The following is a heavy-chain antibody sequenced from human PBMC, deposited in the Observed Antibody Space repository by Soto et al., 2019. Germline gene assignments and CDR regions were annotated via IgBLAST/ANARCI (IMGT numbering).Heavy chain of an antibody. CDR3: ARARYSGRYPYFDY. V-gene: IGHV4-59*11. CDR2: ISYSGST. J-gene: IGHJ4*02. D-gene: IGHD1-26*01. Sequence: SETLSLTCTVSGGSISSRYWSWIRQPPGKGLEWIGYISYSGSTNYNPSLKSRVTISLDASKNQFSLKLNSVTAADTAVYYCARARYSGRYPYFDYWGQGTLVTVSS. CDR1: GGSISSRY.